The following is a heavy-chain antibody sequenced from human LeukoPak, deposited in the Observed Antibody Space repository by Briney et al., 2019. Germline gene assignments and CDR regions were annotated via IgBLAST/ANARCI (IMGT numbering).Heavy chain of an antibody. CDR3: ARLGPDMSASAGFCTSTSCYGIGY. J-gene: IGHJ4*02. V-gene: IGHV3-23*01. CDR1: GFTFNNYA. Sequence: GGSLRLSCAASGFTFNNYALTWVRQTPGKGLECVSAISGDGVSPYYADSVRGRFTISRDNAKNSLYLQMNSLRAEDTAVYYCARLGPDMSASAGFCTSTSCYGIGYWGQGTLVTVSS. CDR2: ISGDGVSP. D-gene: IGHD2-2*01.